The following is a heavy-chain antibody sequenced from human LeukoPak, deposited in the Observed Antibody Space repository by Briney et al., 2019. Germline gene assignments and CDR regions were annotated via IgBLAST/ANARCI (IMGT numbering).Heavy chain of an antibody. J-gene: IGHJ5*02. CDR3: ARGADYLGP. D-gene: IGHD3-16*01. CDR2: INHSGTT. CDR1: GFTFSSYA. Sequence: PGGSLRLSCAASGFTFSSYAMSWIRQPPGKGLEWIGEINHSGTTNYNPSLKSRVTILVDTSRNQFSLKLSSVTAADTAVYYCARGADYLGPWGQGTLVTVSS. V-gene: IGHV4-34*01.